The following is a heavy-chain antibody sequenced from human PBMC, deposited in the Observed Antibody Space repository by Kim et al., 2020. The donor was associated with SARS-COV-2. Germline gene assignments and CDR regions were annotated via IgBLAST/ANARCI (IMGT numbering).Heavy chain of an antibody. CDR3: AGAHSFINYYDSSGYYY. V-gene: IGHV3-53*01. J-gene: IGHJ4*02. CDR1: GFTVSSNY. CDR2: IYSGGST. D-gene: IGHD3-22*01. Sequence: GGSLRLSCAASGFTVSSNYMSWVRQAPGKGLEWVSVIYSGGSTYYADSVKGRFTSSRDNSKNTLYLQMNSLRAEDTAVYYCAGAHSFINYYDSSGYYYWGQGTLITVSS.